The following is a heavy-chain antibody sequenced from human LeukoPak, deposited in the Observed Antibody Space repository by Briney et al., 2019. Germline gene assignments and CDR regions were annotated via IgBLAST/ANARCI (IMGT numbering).Heavy chain of an antibody. J-gene: IGHJ5*02. CDR1: GGSFSGYY. Sequence: SETLSLTCAVYGGSFSGYYWSWIRQPPGKGLGWIGEINHSGSTNYNPSLKSRVTISVDTSKNQFSLKLSSVTAADTAVYYCAKGNRYPYYYYSRSTGFDPWGQGTLVTVSS. CDR2: INHSGST. CDR3: AKGNRYPYYYYSRSTGFDP. V-gene: IGHV4-34*01. D-gene: IGHD3-22*01.